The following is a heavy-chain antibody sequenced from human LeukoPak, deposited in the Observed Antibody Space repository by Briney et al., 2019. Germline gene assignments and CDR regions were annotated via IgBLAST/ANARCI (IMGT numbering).Heavy chain of an antibody. CDR3: DRDLSGTWQLDP. V-gene: IGHV3-23*01. J-gene: IGHJ5*02. Sequence: GGSVRLSSAASGFNFTSYAITWVRQAAGEGQAWVSRISSSGSYTYHADSVKGRFTSSRDNSRNTLYLQMSSPTVAATYQCASDRDLSGTWQLDPWGQGNLVTVSS. D-gene: IGHD5-12*01. CDR2: ISSSGSYT. CDR1: GFNFTSYA.